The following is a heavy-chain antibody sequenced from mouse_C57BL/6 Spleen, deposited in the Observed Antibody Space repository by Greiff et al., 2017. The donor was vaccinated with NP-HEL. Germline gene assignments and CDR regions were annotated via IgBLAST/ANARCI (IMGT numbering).Heavy chain of an antibody. V-gene: IGHV1-76*01. CDR3: ADGFEGYVDV. CDR1: GYTFTDYY. Sequence: QVQLKQSGAELVRPGASVKLSCKASGYTFTDYYINWVKQRPGQGLEWIARIYPGSGNTYYNEKFKGKATLTAEKSSSTAYMQLSSLTSEDSAVYFGADGFEGYVDVWGTGTTVTVSS. D-gene: IGHD2-3*01. CDR2: IYPGSGNT. J-gene: IGHJ1*03.